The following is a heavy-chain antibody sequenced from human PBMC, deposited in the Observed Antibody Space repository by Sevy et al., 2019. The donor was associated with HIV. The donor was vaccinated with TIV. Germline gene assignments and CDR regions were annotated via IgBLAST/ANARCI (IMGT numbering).Heavy chain of an antibody. V-gene: IGHV1-8*01. Sequence: ASVKVSCKASGYTFISFDINWVRQAPGQGLEWMGWMSPSSGNTAYAQKFQGRVTMTRSTSISTAYMDLSSLTSEDTAVYFCAGGGGFSDHGMDVWGQGATVTVSS. CDR1: GYTFISFD. CDR2: MSPSSGNT. CDR3: AGGGGFSDHGMDV. D-gene: IGHD3-10*01. J-gene: IGHJ6*02.